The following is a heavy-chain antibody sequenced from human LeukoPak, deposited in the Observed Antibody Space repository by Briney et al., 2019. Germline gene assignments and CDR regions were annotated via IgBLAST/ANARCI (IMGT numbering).Heavy chain of an antibody. CDR2: MNPNSGNT. V-gene: IGHV1-8*01. CDR3: ARAPGYWDFYYDFWSCYYPGYYYYYMDV. CDR1: GYTFTSYD. Sequence: ASVKVSCKASGYTFTSYDINWVRQATGQVLEWMGWMNPNSGNTGYAQKFQGRVTMTRNTSISTSYMELSSLRSEDTAVYYCARAPGYWDFYYDFWSCYYPGYYYYYMDVWGKGTTVTVSS. J-gene: IGHJ6*03. D-gene: IGHD3-3*01.